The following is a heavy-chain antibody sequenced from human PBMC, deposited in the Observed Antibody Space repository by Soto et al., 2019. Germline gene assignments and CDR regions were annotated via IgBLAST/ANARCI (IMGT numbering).Heavy chain of an antibody. D-gene: IGHD6-19*01. V-gene: IGHV4-59*01. Sequence: LSLTCSVSGGSISGSYWSWIRQSPGKGLEWLGYVYYTGSTNYSPSLRSRVSISVDTSKDEFSLRLSSVTAADTAVYFCARSVAVPGAHIDYWGQGTQVTVSS. CDR1: GGSISGSY. CDR2: VYYTGST. CDR3: ARSVAVPGAHIDY. J-gene: IGHJ4*02.